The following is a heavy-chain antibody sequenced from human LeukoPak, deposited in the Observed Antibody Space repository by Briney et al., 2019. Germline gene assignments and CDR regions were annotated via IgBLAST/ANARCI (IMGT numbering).Heavy chain of an antibody. CDR3: ARQDTAMVRGIHWYFDL. CDR1: GGSISSSSYY. J-gene: IGHJ2*01. D-gene: IGHD5-18*01. V-gene: IGHV4-39*01. CDR2: IYYSGST. Sequence: SETLSLTRTVPGGSISSSSYYWGWIRHPPGKGMEWTRRIYYSGSTYYNPSLKSRVTISVDTSKNQFSLKLSSVTAADTAVYYSARQDTAMVRGIHWYFDLWGRGTLVTVSS.